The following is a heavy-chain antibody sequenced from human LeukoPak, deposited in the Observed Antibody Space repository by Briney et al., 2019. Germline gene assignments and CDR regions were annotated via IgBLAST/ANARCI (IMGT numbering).Heavy chain of an antibody. J-gene: IGHJ4*02. CDR3: ASDGSGSYDFDY. V-gene: IGHV3-23*01. CDR2: ISGSGGST. D-gene: IGHD3-10*01. Sequence: SCKASGYTFSSYAMSWVRQAPGKGLEWVSAISGSGGSTYYADSVKGRFTISRDNSKNTLYLQMNSLRAEDTAVYYCASDGSGSYDFDYWGQGTLVTVSS. CDR1: GYTFSSYA.